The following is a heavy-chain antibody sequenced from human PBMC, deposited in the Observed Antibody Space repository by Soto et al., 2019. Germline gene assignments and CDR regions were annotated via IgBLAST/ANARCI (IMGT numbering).Heavy chain of an antibody. J-gene: IGHJ4*02. CDR1: GFTFSKYW. Sequence: PGGSLRLSCAASGFTFSKYWMQWVRQVPGKGLVWVSNINGDGSSATYADSVKGRFTISRDNAKNTLFLQMNSLRSEDTAVYYCVRDNYVVDYWGQGTLVTVSS. D-gene: IGHD3-10*02. V-gene: IGHV3-74*01. CDR3: VRDNYVVDY. CDR2: INGDGSSA.